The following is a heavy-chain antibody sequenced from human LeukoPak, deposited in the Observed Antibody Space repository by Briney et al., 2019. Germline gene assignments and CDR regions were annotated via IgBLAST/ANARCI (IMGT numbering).Heavy chain of an antibody. J-gene: IGHJ6*03. CDR2: ISYDGSNK. D-gene: IGHD6-6*01. Sequence: GGSLRLSCAASGFTFSSYAMHWVRQAPGKGLEWVAVISYDGSNKYYADSVKGRFTISRDNSKNTLYLQMNSLRAEDTAVYYCAREGSSSFPRYYYYMDVWGKGTTVTVSS. CDR1: GFTFSSYA. V-gene: IGHV3-30-3*01. CDR3: AREGSSSFPRYYYYMDV.